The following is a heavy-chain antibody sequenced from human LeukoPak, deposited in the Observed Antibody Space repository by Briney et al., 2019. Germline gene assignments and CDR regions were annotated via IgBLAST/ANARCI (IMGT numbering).Heavy chain of an antibody. CDR2: IYSGGST. Sequence: GGSLRLSCAASGFTFSSSWMSWVRQAPGKGLEWVSVIYSGGSTYYADSVKGRFTISRDNSKNTLYLQMNSLRAEDTAVYYCARDDYWGQGTLVTVSS. CDR1: GFTFSSSW. CDR3: ARDDY. V-gene: IGHV3-66*01. J-gene: IGHJ4*02.